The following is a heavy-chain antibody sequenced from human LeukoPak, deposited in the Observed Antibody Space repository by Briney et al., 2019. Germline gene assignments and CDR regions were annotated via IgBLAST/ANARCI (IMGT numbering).Heavy chain of an antibody. CDR2: ISYDASTK. J-gene: IGHJ1*01. CDR3: AKESGIRSYGAYFPH. D-gene: IGHD4-17*01. Sequence: PGGSLRLSCAASGFTFSNYGMQWARQAPGKGLEWVAVISYDASTKYCADSVKGRFTISRDNSKSTLYLQMNSLRAEDTAVYYCAKESGIRSYGAYFPHWGQGTLVTVSS. CDR1: GFTFSNYG. V-gene: IGHV3-30*18.